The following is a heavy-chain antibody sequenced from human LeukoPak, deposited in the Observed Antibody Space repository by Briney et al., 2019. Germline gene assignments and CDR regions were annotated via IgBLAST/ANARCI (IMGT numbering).Heavy chain of an antibody. D-gene: IGHD3-16*01. CDR3: AKGGGTWGTAGY. Sequence: PGGSLRLSCVISGYTFTHYGFHWVRQAPGKALEWVSFISYDGNNKYEDSVKGRFTISRDNSKNTLYLQMNSLRAEDTAVYYCAKGGGTWGTAGYWGQGTLVTVSS. CDR1: GYTFTHYG. V-gene: IGHV3-30*18. J-gene: IGHJ4*02. CDR2: ISYDGNNK.